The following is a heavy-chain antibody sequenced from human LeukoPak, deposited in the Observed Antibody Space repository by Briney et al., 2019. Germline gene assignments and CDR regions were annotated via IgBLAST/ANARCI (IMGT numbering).Heavy chain of an antibody. D-gene: IGHD4-17*01. CDR1: GGSFSGYY. CDR2: INHSGST. J-gene: IGHJ4*02. CDR3: ARARSDYGDYVFDY. V-gene: IGHV4-34*01. Sequence: TSETLSLTCAVYGGSFSGYYWSWIRQPPGKGLEWIGEINHSGSTNYNPSLKSRVTISVDTSKNQFSLKLSSVTAADTAVYYCARARSDYGDYVFDYWGQGTLVTVSS.